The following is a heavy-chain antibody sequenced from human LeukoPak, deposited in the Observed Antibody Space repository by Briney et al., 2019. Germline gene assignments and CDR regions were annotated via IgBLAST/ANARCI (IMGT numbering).Heavy chain of an antibody. Sequence: GGSLRLSCAASGFTFSSYSMNWVRQAPGKGLEWVSSISSSSSYIYYADSVKGRFTISRDNAKNSLYLQMNSLRAEDTAVYYCARASPHSIQDLDYWGQGTLVTVSS. D-gene: IGHD1-1*01. CDR3: ARASPHSIQDLDY. V-gene: IGHV3-21*04. CDR2: ISSSSSYI. CDR1: GFTFSSYS. J-gene: IGHJ4*02.